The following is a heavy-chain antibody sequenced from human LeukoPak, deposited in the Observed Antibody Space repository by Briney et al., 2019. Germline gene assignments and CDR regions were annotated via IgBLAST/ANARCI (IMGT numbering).Heavy chain of an antibody. CDR2: INHSGST. J-gene: IGHJ6*03. V-gene: IGHV4-34*01. Sequence: PSETLSLTCAVYGGSFSGYYWSWIRQPPGKGLDWIGEINHSGSTNYNPSLKSRVTISVDTSKNQFSLKLSSVTAADTAVYYCARGPYYYYMDVWGKGTTVTVSS. CDR3: ARGPYYYYMDV. CDR1: GGSFSGYY.